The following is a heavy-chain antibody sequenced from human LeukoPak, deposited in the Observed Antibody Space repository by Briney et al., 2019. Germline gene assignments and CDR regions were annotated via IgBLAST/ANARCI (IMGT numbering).Heavy chain of an antibody. D-gene: IGHD3-22*01. Sequence: SVKVSCKASGGTFSSYAISWVRQAPGQGLEWMGGIIPIFGTANNAQKFQGRVTITADESTSTAYMELRSLRSEDTAVYYCASLGWLLHRSYDYWGQGTLVTVSS. CDR1: GGTFSSYA. CDR3: ASLGWLLHRSYDY. CDR2: IIPIFGTA. J-gene: IGHJ4*02. V-gene: IGHV1-69*13.